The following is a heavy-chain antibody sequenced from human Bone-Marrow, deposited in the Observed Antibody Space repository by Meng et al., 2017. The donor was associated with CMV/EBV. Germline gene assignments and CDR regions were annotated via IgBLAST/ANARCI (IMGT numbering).Heavy chain of an antibody. CDR3: ARVEVHSGGWYGGFDY. D-gene: IGHD6-13*01. V-gene: IGHV3-21*01. J-gene: IGHJ4*02. Sequence: GGSLRLSCAASGFTFSSYSMNWVRQAPGKGLEWVSFIGSSSSYIYSADSVKGRFTISRDNAKNSLYLQMNSLRAEDTAVYYCARVEVHSGGWYGGFDYWGQGTLVTVSS. CDR2: IGSSSSYI. CDR1: GFTFSSYS.